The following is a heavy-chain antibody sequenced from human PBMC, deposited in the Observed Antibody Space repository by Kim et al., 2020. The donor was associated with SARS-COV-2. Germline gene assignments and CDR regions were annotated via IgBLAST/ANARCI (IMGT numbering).Heavy chain of an antibody. Sequence: SETLSLTCTVSGGSVSSGDYYWSWIRQPPGKGLEWIGYIYYSGPTNYNPSLKSRVTISADTSKNQFSLRLSSVTAADTAVYYCARLSVALDYWGQGTLVT. J-gene: IGHJ4*02. CDR2: IYYSGPT. CDR3: ARLSVALDY. CDR1: GGSVSSGDYY. V-gene: IGHV4-61*08. D-gene: IGHD3-16*02.